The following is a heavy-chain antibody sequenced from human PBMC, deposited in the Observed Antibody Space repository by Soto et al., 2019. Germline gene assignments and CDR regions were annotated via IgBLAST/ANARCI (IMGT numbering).Heavy chain of an antibody. D-gene: IGHD5-12*01. V-gene: IGHV1-69*12. Sequence: QIQLEQSGAEVKKPGSSVKVSCKASGGTFSNCAISWVRQAPGQGLEWMGGIMPIFRTPDYAQKFQGRVTTTADESTSHGYMEMRSLRSDDTDVYSCARDKARLRLGGNYSYMLDVWGQGTTVTVSS. CDR3: ARDKARLRLGGNYSYMLDV. CDR1: GGTFSNCA. CDR2: IMPIFRTP. J-gene: IGHJ6*02.